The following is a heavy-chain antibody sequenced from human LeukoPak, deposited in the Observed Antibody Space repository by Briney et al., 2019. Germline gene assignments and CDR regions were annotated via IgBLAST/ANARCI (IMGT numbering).Heavy chain of an antibody. Sequence: GGSLRLSCAASGFTFSSYWMHWVRQAPGKGLVWVSRINSDGSSTGYADSVKGRFTISRDNAKNTLYLQMNSLRAEDTAVYYCARVVAVAAKDYWGQGTLVTVSS. D-gene: IGHD6-19*01. CDR3: ARVVAVAAKDY. J-gene: IGHJ4*02. CDR1: GFTFSSYW. CDR2: INSDGSST. V-gene: IGHV3-74*01.